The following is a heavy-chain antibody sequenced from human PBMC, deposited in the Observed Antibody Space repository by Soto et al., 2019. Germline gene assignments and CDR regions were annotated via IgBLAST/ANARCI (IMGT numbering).Heavy chain of an antibody. J-gene: IGHJ5*02. CDR1: GYTLTELS. CDR3: ATGPGWNYGWFDP. Sequence: ASVKVSCKVAGYTLTELSMHWVRQAPGKGLEWMGGFDPEDGETIYAQKFQGRVTMTEDTSTDTAYMELSSLRSEDTAVYYCATGPGWNYGWFDPWGQGTLVTVSS. V-gene: IGHV1-24*01. D-gene: IGHD1-7*01. CDR2: FDPEDGET.